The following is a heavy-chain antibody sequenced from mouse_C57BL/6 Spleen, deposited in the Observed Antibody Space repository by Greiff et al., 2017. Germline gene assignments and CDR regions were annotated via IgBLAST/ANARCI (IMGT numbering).Heavy chain of an antibody. D-gene: IGHD2-1*01. J-gene: IGHJ1*03. CDR3: ARGGNFYWYFDV. CDR2: ISNGGGST. Sequence: EVQRVESGGGLVQPGGSLKLSCAASGFTFSDYYMYWVRQTPEKRLEWVAYISNGGGSTYYPDTVKGRFTISRDNAKNTLYLQMSRLKSEDTAMYYCARGGNFYWYFDVWGTGTTVTVSS. CDR1: GFTFSDYY. V-gene: IGHV5-12*01.